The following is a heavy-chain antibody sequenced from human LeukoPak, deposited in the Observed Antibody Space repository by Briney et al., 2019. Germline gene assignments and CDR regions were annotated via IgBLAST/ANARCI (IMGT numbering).Heavy chain of an antibody. Sequence: PGGSLRLSCAASGFTFSSYWMHWVRQAPGKGVGWVSRINSDGRSTSYADSVKGRFTISRDNAKNTLYLQMNSLRAEDTAVYYCARAAGYCSGGSCYLFDYWGQGTLVTVSS. CDR1: GFTFSSYW. V-gene: IGHV3-74*01. J-gene: IGHJ4*02. CDR2: INSDGRST. CDR3: ARAAGYCSGGSCYLFDY. D-gene: IGHD2-15*01.